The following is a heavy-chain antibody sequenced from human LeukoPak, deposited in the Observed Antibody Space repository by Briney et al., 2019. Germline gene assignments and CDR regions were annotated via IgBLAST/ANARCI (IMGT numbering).Heavy chain of an antibody. D-gene: IGHD2-21*01. CDR3: ATERGDSPDY. CDR2: ISGSGTNT. CDR1: GLTFSSYA. J-gene: IGHJ4*02. V-gene: IGHV3-23*01. Sequence: GGSLGPSCAASGLTFSSYAMSWVRQGPGKGLEWVSGISGSGTNTYYADSVKGRFTISRDNSKNTLYLQMNNLRAEDTAVYYCATERGDSPDYWGQGTLVTVSS.